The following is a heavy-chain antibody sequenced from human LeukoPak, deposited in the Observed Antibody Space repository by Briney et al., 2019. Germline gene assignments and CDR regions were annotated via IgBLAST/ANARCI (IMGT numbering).Heavy chain of an antibody. CDR2: IIPTFGIA. J-gene: IGHJ4*02. Sequence: ASVKVSFKASGGTFGSYAISWVRQAPGQGLEWMGRIIPTFGIANYSQKFQGRVTITADKSTSKAYMELSSLRYEDTAVYYCARDRGELLYYFDYWGQGTLVTVSS. CDR3: ARDRGELLYYFDY. V-gene: IGHV1-69*04. D-gene: IGHD1-26*01. CDR1: GGTFGSYA.